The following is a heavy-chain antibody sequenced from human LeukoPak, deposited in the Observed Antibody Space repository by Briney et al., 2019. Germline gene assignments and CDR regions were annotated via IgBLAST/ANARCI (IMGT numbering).Heavy chain of an antibody. CDR3: ARRSPNYYFDY. CDR2: ISSSNNYI. CDR1: GFTFSNYN. J-gene: IGHJ4*02. V-gene: IGHV3-21*01. Sequence: PGGSLRLSCAASGFTFSNYNMNWVRQAPGKRLERVSSISSSNNYIYYADSVKGRFTISRDNAKNSLYLQMNSLRAEDTAVYYCARRSPNYYFDYWGQGTPVTVSS.